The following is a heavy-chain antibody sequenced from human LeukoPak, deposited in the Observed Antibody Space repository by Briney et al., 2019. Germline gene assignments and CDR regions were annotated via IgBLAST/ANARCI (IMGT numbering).Heavy chain of an antibody. CDR3: ATEYSSWELDY. Sequence: PGRSLRLSCAASGFTFSSYWMSWVRQAPGKGLEWVANIKQDGSEKYYVDSVKGRFTISRDNAKNSLYLQMNSLRAEDTAVYYCATEYSSWELDYWGQGTLVTVSS. J-gene: IGHJ4*02. D-gene: IGHD6-6*01. V-gene: IGHV3-7*01. CDR2: IKQDGSEK. CDR1: GFTFSSYW.